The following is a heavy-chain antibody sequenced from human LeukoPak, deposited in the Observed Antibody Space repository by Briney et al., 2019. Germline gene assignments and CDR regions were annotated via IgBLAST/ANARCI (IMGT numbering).Heavy chain of an antibody. V-gene: IGHV1-18*01. J-gene: IGHJ6*03. CDR3: AREPNSGWTGTMDV. D-gene: IGHD6-19*01. CDR1: GYTFTSYG. Sequence: GASVKVSCKASGYTFTSYGISWVRQAPGQGLEWMGWISAYNGNTNYAQKLQGRVTMTRDMSTSTVYMELSSLRSEDTAVYYCAREPNSGWTGTMDVWGKGTTVTVSS. CDR2: ISAYNGNT.